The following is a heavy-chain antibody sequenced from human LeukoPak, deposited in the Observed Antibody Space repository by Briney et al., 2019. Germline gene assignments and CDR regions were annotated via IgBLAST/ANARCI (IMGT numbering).Heavy chain of an antibody. CDR2: IYPGDSDT. J-gene: IGHJ4*02. CDR3: ARQSPAYYYDSSGYYYFDY. D-gene: IGHD3-22*01. CDR1: GYSFTSYW. V-gene: IGHV5-51*01. Sequence: GESLKISCKGSGYSFTSYWIGWVRQMPGKGLEWMGIIYPGDSDTRYSPSFQGQVTISADKSISTAYLQWSSLKAPDTAMYYCARQSPAYYYDSSGYYYFDYWGQGTLVTVSS.